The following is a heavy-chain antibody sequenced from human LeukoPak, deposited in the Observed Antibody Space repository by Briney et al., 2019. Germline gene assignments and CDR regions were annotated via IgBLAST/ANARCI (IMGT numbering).Heavy chain of an antibody. Sequence: PAETLSLTCTVSGGSISSYYWTWLRQPPGKGLEWIGYNSYSGNTNFNPSLKSRVFISLDMSKTQFSLKLSSVTAADTAVYYCARAGSDWSFDYWGQGTLVTVSS. CDR3: ARAGSDWSFDY. CDR2: NSYSGNT. V-gene: IGHV4-59*01. CDR1: GGSISSYY. D-gene: IGHD6-19*01. J-gene: IGHJ4*02.